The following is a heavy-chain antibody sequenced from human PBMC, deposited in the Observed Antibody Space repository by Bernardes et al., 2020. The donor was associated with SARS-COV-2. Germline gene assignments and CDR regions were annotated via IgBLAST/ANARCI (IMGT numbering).Heavy chain of an antibody. CDR3: AKIGEVVRLGEPETYVYDI. Sequence: SETLSLTCTVFGGSISSYYWTWIRQPAGKGLQWIGRIYPSGSSKYNPSLKSRVTMSVDTSKNQISLKMRSVTAAATAVYYCAKIGEVVRLGEPETYVYDIWGQGTMVTVSS. J-gene: IGHJ3*02. CDR1: GGSISSYY. CDR2: IYPSGSS. D-gene: IGHD3-16*01. V-gene: IGHV4-4*07.